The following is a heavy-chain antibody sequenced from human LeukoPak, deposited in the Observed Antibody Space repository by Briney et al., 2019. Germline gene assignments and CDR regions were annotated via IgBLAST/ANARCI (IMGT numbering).Heavy chain of an antibody. CDR2: IWYDGSNK. CDR3: AKAQQWLAPDVDY. D-gene: IGHD6-19*01. Sequence: GGSLRLSCAASGFTFSSYGMHWVRQAPGKGLEWVAVIWYDGSNKYYADSVKGRFTISRDNSKNTLYLQMNSLRAEDTAVYYCAKAQQWLAPDVDYWGQGTLVTVSS. J-gene: IGHJ4*02. CDR1: GFTFSSYG. V-gene: IGHV3-33*06.